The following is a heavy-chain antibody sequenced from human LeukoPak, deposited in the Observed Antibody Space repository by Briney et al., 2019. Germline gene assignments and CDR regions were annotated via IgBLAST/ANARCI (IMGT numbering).Heavy chain of an antibody. CDR1: GVSISSYY. Sequence: SETLSLTCTVSGVSISSYYWSWIRQPPGKGLEWIGYIYTSGSTNYNPSLKSRVTISVDTSKNQFSLKLSSVTAADTAVYYCASVNKETGFYYYYYYYMDVWGKGTTVTVSS. D-gene: IGHD1-1*01. CDR3: ASVNKETGFYYYYYYYMDV. CDR2: IYTSGST. V-gene: IGHV4-4*09. J-gene: IGHJ6*03.